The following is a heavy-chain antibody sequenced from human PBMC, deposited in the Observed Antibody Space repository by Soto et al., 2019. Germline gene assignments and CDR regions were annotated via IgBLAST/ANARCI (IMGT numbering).Heavy chain of an antibody. CDR2: ISYDGSNK. J-gene: IGHJ4*02. CDR3: ARRSFEGLPGSWYFDY. V-gene: IGHV3-30-3*01. CDR1: GFTFSSYA. D-gene: IGHD6-13*01. Sequence: GGSLRLSCAASGFTFSSYAMHWVRQAPGKGLEWVAVISYDGSNKYYADSVKGRFTISRDNSKNTLYLQMNSLRAEDTAVYYCARRSFEGLPGSWYFDYWGQGTLVTVSS.